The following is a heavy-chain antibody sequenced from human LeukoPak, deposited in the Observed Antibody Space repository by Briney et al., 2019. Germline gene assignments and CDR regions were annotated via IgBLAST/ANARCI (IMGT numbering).Heavy chain of an antibody. CDR1: GYTFTGYY. CDR2: ISAYNGNT. Sequence: ASVKVSCKASGYTFTGYYMHWVRQAPGQGLEWMGWISAYNGNTNYAQKLQGRVTMTTDTSTSTAYMELRSLRSDDTAVYYCARSHDIVVVPAATYYYYYGMDVWGQGTTVTVSS. D-gene: IGHD2-2*01. J-gene: IGHJ6*02. CDR3: ARSHDIVVVPAATYYYYYGMDV. V-gene: IGHV1-18*04.